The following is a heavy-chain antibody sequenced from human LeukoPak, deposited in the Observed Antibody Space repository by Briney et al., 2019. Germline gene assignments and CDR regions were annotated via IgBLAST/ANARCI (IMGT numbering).Heavy chain of an antibody. J-gene: IGHJ6*03. CDR1: GGSISSSSYY. CDR3: EDADRNTYYYFIDV. V-gene: IGHV4-39*07. CDR2: VYYSGST. D-gene: IGHD1-14*01. Sequence: SETLSLTCTVPGGSISSSSYYSGWIRQPPGKGLEWLGSVYYSGSTYYNPSLKSRLTISVYTSKNQFSLKLTAVTPADPPFNTREDADRNTYYYFIDVWGKGTTVTVSS.